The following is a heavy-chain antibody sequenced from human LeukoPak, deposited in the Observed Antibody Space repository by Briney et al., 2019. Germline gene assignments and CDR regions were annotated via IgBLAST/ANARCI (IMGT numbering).Heavy chain of an antibody. D-gene: IGHD6-6*01. CDR2: IYYSGST. V-gene: IGHV4-59*01. CDR3: ARGEYSSSSPDY. J-gene: IGHJ4*02. CDR1: GGSISSYH. Sequence: SETLSLTCTVSGGSISSYHWSWIRQPPGKGLEWIGYIYYSGSTNYNPSLKSRVTISVDTSKNQFSLKLSSVTAADTAVYYCARGEYSSSSPDYWGQGTLVTVSS.